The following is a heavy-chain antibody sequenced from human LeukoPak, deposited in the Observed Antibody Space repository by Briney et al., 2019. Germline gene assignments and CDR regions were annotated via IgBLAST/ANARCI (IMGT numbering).Heavy chain of an antibody. CDR3: ATDRGRQKWFQGLDP. CDR1: GYTFTSYG. Sequence: ASVKVSCKASGYTFTSYGISWVRQAPGQGLEWMGWISTYDGNTNYAEKFQGRITMTRDTSTSTGYMELRSLRSDDTALYYCATDRGRQKWFQGLDPWGQGTLVTVS. V-gene: IGHV1-18*01. CDR2: ISTYDGNT. D-gene: IGHD3-10*01. J-gene: IGHJ5*02.